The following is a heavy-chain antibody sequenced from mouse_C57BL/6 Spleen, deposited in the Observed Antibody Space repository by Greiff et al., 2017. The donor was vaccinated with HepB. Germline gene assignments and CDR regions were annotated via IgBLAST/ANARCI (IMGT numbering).Heavy chain of an antibody. CDR1: GYTFTSYW. J-gene: IGHJ4*01. Sequence: QVQLQQSGTELVKPGASVKLSCKASGYTFTSYWMHWVKQRPGQGLEWIGNINPSNGGTNYNEKFKSKATLTVDKSSSTAYMPLSSLTSEDSAVFDCARGVYYYGSKGYAMDYWGQGTSVTVSS. D-gene: IGHD1-1*01. CDR3: ARGVYYYGSKGYAMDY. V-gene: IGHV1-53*01. CDR2: INPSNGGT.